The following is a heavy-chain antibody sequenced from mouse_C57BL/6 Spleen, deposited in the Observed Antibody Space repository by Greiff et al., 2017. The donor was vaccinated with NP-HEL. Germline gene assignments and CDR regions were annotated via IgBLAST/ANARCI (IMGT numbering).Heavy chain of an antibody. V-gene: IGHV1-54*01. CDR1: GYAFTNYL. CDR2: INPGSGGT. CDR3: ARGRDWYFDV. Sequence: VQLVESGAELVRPGTSVKVSCKASGYAFTNYLIEWVKQRPGQGLEWIGVINPGSGGTNYNEKFKGKATLTADKSSSTAYMQLSSLTSEDSAVYFCARGRDWYFDVWGTRTTVTVSS. J-gene: IGHJ1*03.